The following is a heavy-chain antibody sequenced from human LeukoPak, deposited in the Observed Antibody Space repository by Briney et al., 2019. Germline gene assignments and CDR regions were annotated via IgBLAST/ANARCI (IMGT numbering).Heavy chain of an antibody. J-gene: IGHJ6*03. CDR2: INWNGGST. CDR1: GFTFDDYG. CDR3: AKNGDRGAYCTGGTCYPYFYYYMDV. D-gene: IGHD2-15*01. V-gene: IGHV3-20*04. Sequence: LLGGLRLSCAASGFTFDDYGMSWVRQVPGKGQEWVSGINWNGGSTGYADSVKGRFTVSRDNSKNTLYLQMNSLRAEDTAIYYCAKNGDRGAYCTGGTCYPYFYYYMDVWGKGTTVTI.